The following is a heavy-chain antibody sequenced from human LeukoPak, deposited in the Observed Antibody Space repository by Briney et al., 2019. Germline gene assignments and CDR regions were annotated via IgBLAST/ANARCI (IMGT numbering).Heavy chain of an antibody. CDR1: GGSINNYY. V-gene: IGHV4-59*01. CDR2: IYYSGST. J-gene: IGHJ4*02. Sequence: SETLSLTCTVSGGSINNYYWTWIRQAPGKGLEWIGYIYYSGSTNYNPSLKSRVTISVDTSKNQFSLKLSSVTAADTAVYYCAREAPYGDYYWGQGTLVTVSS. CDR3: AREAPYGDYY. D-gene: IGHD4-17*01.